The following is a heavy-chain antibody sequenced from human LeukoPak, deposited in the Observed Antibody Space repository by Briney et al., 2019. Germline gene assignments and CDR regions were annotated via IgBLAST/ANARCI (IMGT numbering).Heavy chain of an antibody. D-gene: IGHD3-10*01. CDR1: GYTFTGYY. CDR3: ARGVVRGVSGFDY. CDR2: INPNSGGT. Sequence: SVKVSCKASGYTFTGYYMHWVRQAPGQGLEWMGWINPNSGGTNYAQKFQGWVTMTRDTSISTAYMELSRLRSDDTAVYYCARGVVRGVSGFDYWGQGTLVTVSS. J-gene: IGHJ4*02. V-gene: IGHV1-2*04.